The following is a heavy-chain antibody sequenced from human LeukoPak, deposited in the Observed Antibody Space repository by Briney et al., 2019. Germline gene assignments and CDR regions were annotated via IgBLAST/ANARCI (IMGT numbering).Heavy chain of an antibody. CDR2: ISYDGSNK. V-gene: IGHV3-30*03. Sequence: GGSLRLSCAASGFTFSSYGMHWVRQAPGKGLEWVAVISYDGSNKYYADSVKGRFTISRDNSKNTLYLQMNSLRAEDTAVYYCARHSTPNYYDSSGYYYFDYWGQGTLVTVSS. CDR3: ARHSTPNYYDSSGYYYFDY. CDR1: GFTFSSYG. J-gene: IGHJ4*02. D-gene: IGHD3-22*01.